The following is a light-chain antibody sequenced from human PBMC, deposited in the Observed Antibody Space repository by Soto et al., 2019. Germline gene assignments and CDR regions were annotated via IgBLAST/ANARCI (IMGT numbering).Light chain of an antibody. Sequence: QSALTQPRSGSGSPGQSVTISCTGTSSDVGGYNYVSWYQQHPGKAPKLMIYDVSERPSGVPDRFSGSKSGNSASLTISGLQAEDAADYYCCSYGGQYAVWVFGGGTKLTVL. V-gene: IGLV2-11*01. J-gene: IGLJ3*02. CDR2: DVS. CDR3: CSYGGQYAVWV. CDR1: SSDVGGYNY.